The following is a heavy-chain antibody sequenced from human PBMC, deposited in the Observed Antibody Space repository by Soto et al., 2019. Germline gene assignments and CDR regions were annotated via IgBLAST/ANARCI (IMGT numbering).Heavy chain of an antibody. CDR1: GDTFTSYG. D-gene: IGHD3-10*01. J-gene: IGHJ4*02. Sequence: QVQLLQSGAEVKKPGASVKVSCKASGDTFTSYGISWVRQAPGQGLEWMGWISTYHGNTKYAQKLQCRVTIRTDTSTGTSYMELGGLRSDHTGGFYCSREVVRGEWSDYWGKGTLVTVSA. V-gene: IGHV1-18*01. CDR2: ISTYHGNT. CDR3: SREVVRGEWSDY.